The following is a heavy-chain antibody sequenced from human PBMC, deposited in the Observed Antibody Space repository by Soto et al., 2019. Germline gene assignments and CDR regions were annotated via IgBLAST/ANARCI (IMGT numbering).Heavy chain of an antibody. CDR2: IYWDDSK. CDR1: GFSLSTSGVG. V-gene: IGHV2-5*02. Sequence: QITLKESGPTLVRPTQTLTLTCAFSGFSLSTSGVGVVWIRQPPGKALEWLAVIYWDDSKHYSPSLRSRLTITKDTSKNQVVLRMTNMDPMDTGTYYCAHTGPEDWALHYWGQGTLVTVSA. J-gene: IGHJ4*02. D-gene: IGHD3-9*01. CDR3: AHTGPEDWALHY.